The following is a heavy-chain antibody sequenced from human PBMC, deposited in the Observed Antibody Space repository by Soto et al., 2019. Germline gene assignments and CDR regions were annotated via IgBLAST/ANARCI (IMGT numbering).Heavy chain of an antibody. CDR3: ARSLNSGSTFDP. CDR1: GFTFSSYW. D-gene: IGHD6-6*01. CDR2: INSDGSTT. J-gene: IGHJ5*02. Sequence: ARGSLRLSCASSGFTFSSYWRHWVRQAPGKGLVWVSRINSDGSTTTYADSVKGRFTISRDNAKNTLYLQMNSLRAEDAAVYYCARSLNSGSTFDPWGQGTLVTVSS. V-gene: IGHV3-74*01.